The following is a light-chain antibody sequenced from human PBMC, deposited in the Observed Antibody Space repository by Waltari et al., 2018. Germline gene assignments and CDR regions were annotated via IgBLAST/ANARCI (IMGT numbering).Light chain of an antibody. CDR3: QQFSSFPWT. V-gene: IGKV1-5*03. CDR1: QTINNW. Sequence: DIQMTQAPSSLSASVGDRVTITCRASQTINNWLAWYQQKPGKAPKLLTHKASTLKSGVPSRFSGSGSGTESTLTISRLPPGDFATYYCQQFSSFPWTFGHGTKVEIK. J-gene: IGKJ1*01. CDR2: KAS.